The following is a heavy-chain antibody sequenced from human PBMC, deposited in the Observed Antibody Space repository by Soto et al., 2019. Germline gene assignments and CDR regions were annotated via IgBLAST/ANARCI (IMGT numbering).Heavy chain of an antibody. V-gene: IGHV1-2*04. J-gene: IGHJ4*02. CDR3: ARDLRSSGKIPPY. Sequence: ASVKVSCKASGYTFTGYYMHWVRQAPGQGLEWMGWINPNSGGTNYAQKFQGWVTMTRDTSISTAYMELSRLRSDDTAVYYCARDLRSSGKIPPYWGQGSLVTVSS. CDR1: GYTFTGYY. D-gene: IGHD6-19*01. CDR2: INPNSGGT.